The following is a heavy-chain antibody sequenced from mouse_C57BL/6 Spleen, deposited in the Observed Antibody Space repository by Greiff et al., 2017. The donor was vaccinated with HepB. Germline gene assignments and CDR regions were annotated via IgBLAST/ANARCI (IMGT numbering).Heavy chain of an antibody. D-gene: IGHD2-3*01. CDR1: GYSITSGYY. CDR2: ISYDGSN. J-gene: IGHJ3*01. Sequence: ESGPGLVKPSQSLSLTCSVTGYSITSGYYWNWIRQFPGNKLEWMGYISYDGSNNYNPSLKNRISITRDTSKNQFFLKLNSVTTEDTATYYCARGDDGYSPFAYWGQGTLVTVSA. CDR3: ARGDDGYSPFAY. V-gene: IGHV3-6*01.